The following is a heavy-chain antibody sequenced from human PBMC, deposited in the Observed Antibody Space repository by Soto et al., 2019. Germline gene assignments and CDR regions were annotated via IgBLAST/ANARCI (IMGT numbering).Heavy chain of an antibody. J-gene: IGHJ4*02. CDR2: ITSDGKSK. V-gene: IGHV3-74*01. CDR1: SFNFSNQR. CDR3: AISQDRGGRTTFIY. D-gene: IGHD3-16*01. Sequence: HPGGSLRLSCAASSFNFSNQRMHWVRQRPAEGLVWVSRITSDGKSKAYADSVKGRFTISRDNAENSLYLQMSSLRAEDTALYYCAISQDRGGRTTFIYWGQGTQVTVSS.